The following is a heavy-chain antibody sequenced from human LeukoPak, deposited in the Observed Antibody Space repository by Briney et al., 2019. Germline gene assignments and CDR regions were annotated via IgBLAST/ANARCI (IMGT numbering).Heavy chain of an antibody. J-gene: IGHJ4*02. Sequence: SETLSLTCTVSGGSISSYYWSWIRQPPGKGLEWIGYIYYSGSTNYNPSLKSRVTISVDTSKNQFSLKLSSVTAADTAVYYCAREGSIVATKYYFDYWGQGTLVTVSS. CDR1: GGSISSYY. CDR2: IYYSGST. D-gene: IGHD5-12*01. V-gene: IGHV4-59*01. CDR3: AREGSIVATKYYFDY.